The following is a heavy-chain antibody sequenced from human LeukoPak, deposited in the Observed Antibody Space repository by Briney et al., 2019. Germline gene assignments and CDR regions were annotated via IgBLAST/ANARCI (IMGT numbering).Heavy chain of an antibody. Sequence: ASVKVSCKASGYTFTGYYMHWERQAPGQGLEWMGRINPNSGGTNYEQKFQGRVTMTRDTSISTAYMELSRLRSDDTAVYYCARVSGQYDYVAGSTVDYWGQGTLVTVSS. J-gene: IGHJ4*02. D-gene: IGHD3-16*01. CDR2: INPNSGGT. CDR1: GYTFTGYY. V-gene: IGHV1-2*06. CDR3: ARVSGQYDYVAGSTVDY.